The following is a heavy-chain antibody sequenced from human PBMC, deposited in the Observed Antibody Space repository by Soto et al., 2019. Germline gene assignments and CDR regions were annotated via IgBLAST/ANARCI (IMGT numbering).Heavy chain of an antibody. D-gene: IGHD3-22*01. CDR2: IKSDGSGT. J-gene: IGHJ4*02. CDR1: GFTFSSYW. V-gene: IGHV3-74*01. Sequence: EVQLVESGGGLVQPGESLTLSCAASGFTFSSYWMHCVRQAPGKGLVWVSRIKSDGSGTYYAGSVKGRLTISRDNAKNTIYLQMNSLRVDATAVYFCARGDGDRYDGNGYLGRHWGQGPMVTVSS. CDR3: ARGDGDRYDGNGYLGRH.